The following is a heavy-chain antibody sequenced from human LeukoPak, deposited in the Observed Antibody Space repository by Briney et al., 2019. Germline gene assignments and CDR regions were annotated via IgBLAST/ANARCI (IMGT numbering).Heavy chain of an antibody. V-gene: IGHV1-2*02. D-gene: IGHD5-12*01. CDR2: INPNSGGT. Sequence: ASVKVSCKASGYTFTGYYMHWVRQAPGQGLEWMGWINPNSGGTNYAQKFQGRVTMTRDTSISTAYMELSRLRSDDTAVYYCARGADSGYDSPYYYYGMDVWGQGTTVTVSS. CDR1: GYTFTGYY. J-gene: IGHJ6*02. CDR3: ARGADSGYDSPYYYYGMDV.